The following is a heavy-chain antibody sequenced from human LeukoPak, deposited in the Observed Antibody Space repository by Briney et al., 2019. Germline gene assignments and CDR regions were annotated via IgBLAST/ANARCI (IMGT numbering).Heavy chain of an antibody. CDR2: IYHSGST. J-gene: IGHJ4*02. CDR1: GGSISSSNW. V-gene: IGHV4-4*02. Sequence: ASGTLSLTCAVSGGSISSSNWWSWVRQPPGKGLEWMGEIYHSGSTKYNPSLKSRVTISIDKSNNQFSLKLSSVTAADTAVYYCASRGLAPSVFDYWGQGTLVTVSS. CDR3: ASRGLAPSVFDY.